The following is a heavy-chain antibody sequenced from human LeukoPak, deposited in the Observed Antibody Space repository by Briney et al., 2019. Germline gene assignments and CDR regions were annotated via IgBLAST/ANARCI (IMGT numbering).Heavy chain of an antibody. D-gene: IGHD3-22*01. CDR2: IYSSGST. Sequence: SETLSLTCSVSGASISSGSNYWGWIRQPPGKTLEWIGSIYSSGSTYYNPSLKSRVTISVDTSKNQFSLKLSSVTAADTAVYYCARRRPPYYYDSSGHTPRGAFDIWGQGTMVTVSS. J-gene: IGHJ3*02. CDR1: GASISSGSNY. V-gene: IGHV4-39*07. CDR3: ARRRPPYYYDSSGHTPRGAFDI.